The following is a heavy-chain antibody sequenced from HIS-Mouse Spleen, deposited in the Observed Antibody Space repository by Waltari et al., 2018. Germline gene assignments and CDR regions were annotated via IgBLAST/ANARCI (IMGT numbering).Heavy chain of an antibody. CDR1: GGSIRSSRYY. J-gene: IGHJ2*01. CDR2: IYYSGST. V-gene: IGHV4-39*07. Sequence: QLQLQESGPGLGKPSETLSLTCTVSGGSIRSSRYYWGWIRQPPGKGREWIGSIYYSGSTYYNPSLKSRVTISVDTSKNQFSLKLSSVTAADTAVYYCAREIPYSSSWYDWYFDLWGRGTLVTVSS. CDR3: AREIPYSSSWYDWYFDL. D-gene: IGHD6-13*01.